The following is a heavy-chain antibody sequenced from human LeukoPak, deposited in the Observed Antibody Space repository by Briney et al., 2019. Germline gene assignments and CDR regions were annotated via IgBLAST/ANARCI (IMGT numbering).Heavy chain of an antibody. CDR3: ARGVPNYGGWDYYYYGMDV. V-gene: IGHV1-46*01. D-gene: IGHD4-17*01. J-gene: IGHJ6*02. Sequence: GASVKVSCKASGYTFTSYYMHWVRQAPGQGLEWMGIINPSGGSTSYAQKFQGRVTMTRDTSTSTVYMELSSLRSEDTAVYYCARGVPNYGGWDYYYYGMDVWGQGTTVTVSS. CDR2: INPSGGST. CDR1: GYTFTSYY.